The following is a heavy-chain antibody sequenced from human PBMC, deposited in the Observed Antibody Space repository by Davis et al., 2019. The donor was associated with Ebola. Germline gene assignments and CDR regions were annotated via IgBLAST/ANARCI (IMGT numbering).Heavy chain of an antibody. Sequence: SSVNVSCKTSGCFFSSHPISWVRQAPRQGLEWMGGIIPIFDTPHYAQKFQGRITITADASTSTAYMELSSLRSEDTATYFCARDFDGGNYYFDYWGPGTPVTVSS. J-gene: IGHJ4*02. V-gene: IGHV1-69*13. D-gene: IGHD3-9*01. CDR3: ARDFDGGNYYFDY. CDR2: IIPIFDTP. CDR1: GCFFSSHP.